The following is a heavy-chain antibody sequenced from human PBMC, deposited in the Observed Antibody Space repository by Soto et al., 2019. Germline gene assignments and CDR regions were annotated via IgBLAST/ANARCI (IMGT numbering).Heavy chain of an antibody. V-gene: IGHV4-31*03. Sequence: QVQLQESGPGLVKPTQTLSLTCSVSRAFINSGGFYYSWIRQPPGKGLEWLGYIFHSGSTLYNPSLRGRLTLSADTSRNQLSLYLTSVTAADTAVYYCVRGGIAGHWFDPWGQGILVTGSS. CDR3: VRGGIAGHWFDP. J-gene: IGHJ5*02. CDR2: IFHSGST. D-gene: IGHD2-15*01. CDR1: RAFINSGGFY.